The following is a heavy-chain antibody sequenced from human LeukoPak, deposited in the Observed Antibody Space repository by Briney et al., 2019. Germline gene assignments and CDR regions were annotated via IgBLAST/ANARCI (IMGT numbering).Heavy chain of an antibody. CDR3: ARLLHPQSTSWFIDY. D-gene: IGHD6-13*01. J-gene: IGHJ4*02. V-gene: IGHV4-34*01. Sequence: SETLSLTCAVYGGSFNGYFWSWIRQPPGKGLEWIGEINHRGSTNYNPSLKSRVTILVDTSKNQFSLRLTSVTAADTAVYYCARLLHPQSTSWFIDYWGQGALVTVSS. CDR1: GGSFNGYF. CDR2: INHRGST.